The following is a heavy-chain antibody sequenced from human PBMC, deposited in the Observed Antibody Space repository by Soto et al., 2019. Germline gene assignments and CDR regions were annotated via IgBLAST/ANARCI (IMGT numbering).Heavy chain of an antibody. D-gene: IGHD3-22*01. J-gene: IGHJ6*02. CDR1: GYTFTSYD. CDR2: MNPNSGNT. CDR3: ARSHYYDSSGYRPYYYGMDV. Sequence: QVQLVQSGAEVKKPGASVKVSCKASGYTFTSYDINWGRQATGKGLEWMGWMNPNSGNTGYAQKFQGRVTMTRNTSISTAYMERSSLRSEDTAVYYCARSHYYDSSGYRPYYYGMDVWGQGTTVTVSS. V-gene: IGHV1-8*01.